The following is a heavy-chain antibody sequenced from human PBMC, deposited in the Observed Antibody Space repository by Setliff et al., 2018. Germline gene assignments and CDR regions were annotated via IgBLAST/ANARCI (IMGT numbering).Heavy chain of an antibody. Sequence: SETLSLTCSVYGESFSNNYWSWIRQSPGKGLEWIGYSYYLGATKYTPSLKSRVSISADTSKNLFSLRLKSVTAADTAVYYCAKEYVVNSFVSNSHQHYGLDVWGQGTTVTVSS. CDR1: GESFSNNY. CDR2: SYYLGAT. D-gene: IGHD2-21*01. CDR3: AKEYVVNSFVSNSHQHYGLDV. V-gene: IGHV4-59*12. J-gene: IGHJ6*02.